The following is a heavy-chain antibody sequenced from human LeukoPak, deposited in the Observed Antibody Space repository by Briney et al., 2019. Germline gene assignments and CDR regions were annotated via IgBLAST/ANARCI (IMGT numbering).Heavy chain of an antibody. CDR1: GFTFSSYA. CDR3: AKDQGLPEDYYYGMDV. V-gene: IGHV3-23*01. Sequence: TGGSLRLSCAASGFTFSSYAMSWVRQAPGKGLEWVSAISGSGGSTYYADSVKGRFTISRDNSKNTLYLQMNSLRAEDTAVYYCAKDQGLPEDYYYGMDVWGQGPRSPSP. J-gene: IGHJ6*02. CDR2: ISGSGGST. D-gene: IGHD4-11*01.